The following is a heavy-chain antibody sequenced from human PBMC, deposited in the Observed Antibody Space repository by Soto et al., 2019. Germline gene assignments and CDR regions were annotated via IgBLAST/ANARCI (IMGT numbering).Heavy chain of an antibody. CDR1: GFTFSSYA. J-gene: IGHJ4*02. V-gene: IGHV3-23*01. D-gene: IGHD3-3*01. CDR2: ISGSGGST. CDR3: AKDRNDFWSGYSYFDY. Sequence: EVQLLESGGGLVQPGGSLRLSCAASGFTFSSYAMSWVRQAPGKGLEWVSAISGSGGSTYYADSVKGRFTISRDNSKNTLYLQMNSLRAEDTAVYYCAKDRNDFWSGYSYFDYWGQGTLVTVSS.